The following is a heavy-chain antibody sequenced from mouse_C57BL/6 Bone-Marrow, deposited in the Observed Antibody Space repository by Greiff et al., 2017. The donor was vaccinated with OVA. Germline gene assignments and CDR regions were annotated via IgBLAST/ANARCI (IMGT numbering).Heavy chain of an antibody. D-gene: IGHD1-1*01. J-gene: IGHJ2*01. CDR1: GYTFTSYW. V-gene: IGHV1-59*01. CDR2: IDPSDSYT. Sequence: QVQLQQPGAELVRPGTSVKLSCKASGYTFTSYWMHWVKQRPGQGLEWIGVIDPSDSYTNYNQKFKGKATLPVDTSSSTAYMQLSSLTSADSAVYYCARKVITTVYYFDYWGQGTTLTVSS. CDR3: ARKVITTVYYFDY.